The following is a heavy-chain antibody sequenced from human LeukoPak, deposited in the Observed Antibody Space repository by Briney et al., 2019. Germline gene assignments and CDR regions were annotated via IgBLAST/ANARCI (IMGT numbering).Heavy chain of an antibody. J-gene: IGHJ4*02. CDR2: IYYSGSP. D-gene: IGHD3-22*01. Sequence: PSETLSLTCTVSGGSISSNTYYWGWIRQPPGKGLEWIGSIYYSGSPYYNPSLKSRVTISVDTSKNQFSLRLSSVTAADTAVYYCARGGGPYYDSSGYVDYWGQGTLVTVSS. CDR3: ARGGGPYYDSSGYVDY. V-gene: IGHV4-39*01. CDR1: GGSISSNTYY.